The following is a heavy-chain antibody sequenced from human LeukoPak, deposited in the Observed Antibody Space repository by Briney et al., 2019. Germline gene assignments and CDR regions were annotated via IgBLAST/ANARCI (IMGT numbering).Heavy chain of an antibody. CDR3: ASLPRRGYCSSTSCPTYDY. CDR1: GGSFSGYY. J-gene: IGHJ4*02. V-gene: IGHV4-34*01. CDR2: INHSGST. Sequence: PSETLSLTCAVYGGSFSGYYWSWIHQPPGKGLEWIGEINHSGSTNYNPSLKSRVTISVDTSKNQFSLKLSSVTAADTAVYYCASLPRRGYCSSTSCPTYDYWGQGTLVTVSS. D-gene: IGHD2-2*01.